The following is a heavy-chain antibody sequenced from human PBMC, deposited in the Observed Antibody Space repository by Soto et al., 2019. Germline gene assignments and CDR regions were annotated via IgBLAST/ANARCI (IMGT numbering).Heavy chain of an antibody. Sequence: SETLSLTCTVSGGSISSSSYYWGWIRQPPGKGLEWIGSIYYSGSTYYNPSLKSRVTISVDTSKNQFSLKLSSVTAADTAVYYCARQRIVATMRRYNWFDPRG. CDR1: GGSISSSSYY. D-gene: IGHD5-12*01. CDR3: ARQRIVATMRRYNWFDP. J-gene: IGHJ5*02. CDR2: IYYSGST. V-gene: IGHV4-39*01.